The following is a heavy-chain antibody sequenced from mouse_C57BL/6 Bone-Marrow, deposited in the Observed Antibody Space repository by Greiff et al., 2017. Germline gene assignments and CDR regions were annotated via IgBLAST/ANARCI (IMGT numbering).Heavy chain of an antibody. CDR3: AKGGNYVGDY. CDR1: GYTFTSYW. V-gene: IGHV1-59*01. J-gene: IGHJ2*01. CDR2: IDPSDSYT. D-gene: IGHD2-1*01. Sequence: VQLKESGAELVRPGTSVKLSCKASGYTFTSYWMHWVKQRPGQGLEWIGVIDPSDSYTNYNQKFKGKATLTVDTSSSTAYMQLSSLTSEDSAVYYCAKGGNYVGDYWGQGTTLTVSS.